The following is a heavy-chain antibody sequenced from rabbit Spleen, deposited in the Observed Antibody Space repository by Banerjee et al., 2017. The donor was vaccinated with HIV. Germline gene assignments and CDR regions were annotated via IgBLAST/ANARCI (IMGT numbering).Heavy chain of an antibody. J-gene: IGHJ6*01. CDR1: GVSFSSSSY. CDR2: IDAGSSGFT. Sequence: QSLEESGGDLVKPGASLTLTCTASGVSFSSSSYVCWVRQAPGKGLEWIACIDAGSSGFTYFATWAKGRFTCSKSSSTTVTLQMTRLTAADTATYFCARDVGTSFSTYGMDLWGPGTLVTVS. V-gene: IGHV1S40*01. CDR3: ARDVGTSFSTYGMDL. D-gene: IGHD8-1*01.